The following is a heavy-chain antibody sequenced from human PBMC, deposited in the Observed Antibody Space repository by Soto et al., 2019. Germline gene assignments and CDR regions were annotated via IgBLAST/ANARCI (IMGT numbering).Heavy chain of an antibody. Sequence: QVQLVQSGAEVKKPGSSVKVSCKASGGTFSSYAISWVRQAPGQGLEWMGGIIPIFGTANYAQKFQGRVTITADESTSTAYMELSSLRSEDTAVYYCAREKFPGYLSSQLLSPYYYYGMDVWGQGTTVTVSS. D-gene: IGHD2-2*01. J-gene: IGHJ6*02. CDR3: AREKFPGYLSSQLLSPYYYYGMDV. CDR2: IIPIFGTA. CDR1: GGTFSSYA. V-gene: IGHV1-69*01.